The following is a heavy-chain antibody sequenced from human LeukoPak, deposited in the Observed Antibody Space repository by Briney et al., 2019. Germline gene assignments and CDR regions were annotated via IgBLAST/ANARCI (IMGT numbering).Heavy chain of an antibody. CDR3: ARDSAPVRYSWYFDP. V-gene: IGHV4-59*11. CDR1: GGSFSNHY. CDR2: VHYGGST. J-gene: IGHJ2*01. D-gene: IGHD2-15*01. Sequence: SETLSLTCTVSGGSFSNHYWTWIRQPPGKTMEWIGYVHYGGSTKYNPSLKSRVTISLDTSKNQFSLKLSSVSAADTAVYYCARDSAPVRYSWYFDPWGRGTLVTVSS.